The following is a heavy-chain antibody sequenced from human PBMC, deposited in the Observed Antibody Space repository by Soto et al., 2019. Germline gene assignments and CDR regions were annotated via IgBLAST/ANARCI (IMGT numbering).Heavy chain of an antibody. V-gene: IGHV5-51*01. Sequence: CKGSGYSFTSYWIGWVRQMPGKGLEWMGIIYPGDSDTRYSPSFQGQVTISADKSISTAYLQWSSLKASDTAMYYCARTTGPIGYYYYYYGMDVWGQGTTVTVSS. CDR1: GYSFTSYW. CDR2: IYPGDSDT. D-gene: IGHD4-4*01. CDR3: ARTTGPIGYYYYYYGMDV. J-gene: IGHJ6*02.